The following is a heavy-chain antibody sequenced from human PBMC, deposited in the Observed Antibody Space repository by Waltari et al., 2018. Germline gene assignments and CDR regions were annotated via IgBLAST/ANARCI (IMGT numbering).Heavy chain of an antibody. Sequence: QVQLQESGPGLVKPSETLSLTCTVSGGSISSHYWSWIRQPPGKGLEWIGYIYYSGSTNYNPSLKSRVTISVDTSKNQFSLKLSSVTAADTAVYYCARVLRFLEWFSPANYYGMDVWGQGTTVTVSS. D-gene: IGHD3-3*01. CDR2: IYYSGST. V-gene: IGHV4-59*11. CDR3: ARVLRFLEWFSPANYYGMDV. J-gene: IGHJ6*02. CDR1: GGSISSHY.